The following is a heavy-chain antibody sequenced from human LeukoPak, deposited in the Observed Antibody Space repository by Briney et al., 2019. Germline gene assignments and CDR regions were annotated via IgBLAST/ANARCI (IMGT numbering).Heavy chain of an antibody. Sequence: GASVKVSCKASGYTFTSYGISWVRQAPGQGLEWMGWISAYNGNTNYAQRLQGRVTMTADTSTSTVYMELRSLRSDDTAVYYCARDKNWRPDYWGQGTLVTVSS. CDR1: GYTFTSYG. CDR2: ISAYNGNT. J-gene: IGHJ4*02. CDR3: ARDKNWRPDY. D-gene: IGHD1-1*01. V-gene: IGHV1-18*01.